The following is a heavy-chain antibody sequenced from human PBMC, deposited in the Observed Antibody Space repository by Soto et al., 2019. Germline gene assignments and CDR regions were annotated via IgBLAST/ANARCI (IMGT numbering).Heavy chain of an antibody. D-gene: IGHD3-3*01. V-gene: IGHV1-8*01. CDR2: MTPKRETP. Sequence: QVHLVQSGAEVKKPGASVKVSCTPSGYDFNIYDIHWVRQSTGQGLEWMGWMTPKRETPGYAPKFQGRFTMTRDTSRSAVYMELSSLGSEDTAVYFSARVGHGFSSGETYYYAMDVWVQGTTVTVPS. CDR1: GYDFNIYD. J-gene: IGHJ6*02. CDR3: ARVGHGFSSGETYYYAMDV.